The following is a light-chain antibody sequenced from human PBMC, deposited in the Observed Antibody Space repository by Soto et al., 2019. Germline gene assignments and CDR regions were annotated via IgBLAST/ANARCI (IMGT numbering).Light chain of an antibody. CDR1: QDIRID. Sequence: DVQMTQSPSSLSASVGDGVTITCRASQDIRIDLSWYQQKPGRAPKRLIYSVSSLQSGVPSRFSGSGSGTEFTLTISSLQPEDSATYFCQQLNSYPQTFGQGTRLEIK. J-gene: IGKJ5*01. CDR3: QQLNSYPQT. V-gene: IGKV1-17*01. CDR2: SVS.